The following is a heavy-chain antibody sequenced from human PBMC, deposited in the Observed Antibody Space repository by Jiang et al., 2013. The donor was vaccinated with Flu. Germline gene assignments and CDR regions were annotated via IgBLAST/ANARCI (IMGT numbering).Heavy chain of an antibody. CDR2: IIPIFGTA. CDR1: YD. V-gene: IGHV1-69*01. J-gene: IGHJ4*02. CDR3: ARSWLRFSGGLDY. Sequence: YDINWVRQAPGQGLEWMGGIIPIFGTANYAQKFQGRVTITADESTSTAYMELSSLRSEDTAVYYCARSWLRFSGGLDYWGQGTLVTVSS. D-gene: IGHD5-12*01.